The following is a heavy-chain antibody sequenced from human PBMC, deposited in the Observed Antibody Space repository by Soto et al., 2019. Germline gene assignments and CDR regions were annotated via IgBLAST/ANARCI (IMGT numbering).Heavy chain of an antibody. CDR1: GFTFSSYW. V-gene: IGHV3-7*01. J-gene: IGHJ4*02. CDR2: IKQDGSEK. CDR3: ASLYSSSWYQTNDY. Sequence: GGSLRLSCAASGFTFSSYWMSWVRQAPGKGLEWVANIKQDGSEKYYVDSVKGRFTISRDNAKNSLYLQMNSLRAEDTAVYYCASLYSSSWYQTNDYWGQGTLVTVSS. D-gene: IGHD6-13*01.